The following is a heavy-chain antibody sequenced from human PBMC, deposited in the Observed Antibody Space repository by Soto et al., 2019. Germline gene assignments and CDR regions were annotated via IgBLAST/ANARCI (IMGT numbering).Heavy chain of an antibody. V-gene: IGHV3-23*01. CDR2: ISGSGGST. D-gene: IGHD2-15*01. J-gene: IGHJ4*02. Sequence: EVQLLESGGGLVQPGGSLRLSCAASGFTFSSYAMSWVRQAPGKGLEWVSAISGSGGSTYYADSVKGRFTISRDNSKNTLDLQMNSLRAEDTAVYYCAKDRGPYCSGGSCYSDYWGQGTLVTVSS. CDR1: GFTFSSYA. CDR3: AKDRGPYCSGGSCYSDY.